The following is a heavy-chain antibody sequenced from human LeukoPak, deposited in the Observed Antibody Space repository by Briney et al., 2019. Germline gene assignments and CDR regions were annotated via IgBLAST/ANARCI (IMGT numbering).Heavy chain of an antibody. Sequence: GGSLRLSCAASGFPFSVYWMTWVRQAPGKGLEWVADISYDGTEFYADSVKGRFTISRDNAETSLDLQMNSLRADDTAVYYCARDKTTAHVFDVWGQGAMVTVSS. CDR2: ISYDGTE. V-gene: IGHV3-7*01. CDR1: GFPFSVYW. J-gene: IGHJ3*01. D-gene: IGHD1-14*01. CDR3: ARDKTTAHVFDV.